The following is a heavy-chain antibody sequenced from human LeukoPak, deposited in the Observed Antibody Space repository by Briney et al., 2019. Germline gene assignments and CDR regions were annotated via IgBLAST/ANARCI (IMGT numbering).Heavy chain of an antibody. CDR2: IYYSGST. V-gene: IGHV4-30-4*01. CDR1: GGSISSGDYY. J-gene: IGHJ3*02. Sequence: SETLSLTCTVSGGSISSGDYYWSWIRQPPGEGLEWIGYIYYSGSTYYNPSLKSRVTISVDTSKNQFSLKLSSVTAADTAVYYCARAPYYYDSSGYYNDAFDIWGQGTMVTVSS. CDR3: ARAPYYYDSSGYYNDAFDI. D-gene: IGHD3-22*01.